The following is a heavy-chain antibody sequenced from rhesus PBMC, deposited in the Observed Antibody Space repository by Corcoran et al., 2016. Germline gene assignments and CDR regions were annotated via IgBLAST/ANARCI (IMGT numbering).Heavy chain of an antibody. D-gene: IGHD6-13*01. J-gene: IGHJ4*01. CDR3: ARRIAAPPSYYFDY. V-gene: IGHV4-76*01. Sequence: QVQLQESGPGVVKPSETLSLTCGVSGYSISSGYDWSWIRQPPGKGLEWIGYIYGSSGSTKYNPSLKNRVTISKDTSKNQFSLKLSSVTAADTAVYYCARRIAAPPSYYFDYWGQGVLVTVSS. CDR2: IYGSSGST. CDR1: GYSISSGYD.